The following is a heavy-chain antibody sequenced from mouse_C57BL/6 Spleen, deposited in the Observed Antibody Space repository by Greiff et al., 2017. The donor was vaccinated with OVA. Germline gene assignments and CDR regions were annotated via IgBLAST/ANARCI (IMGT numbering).Heavy chain of an antibody. CDR2: IDPSDSYT. J-gene: IGHJ1*03. D-gene: IGHD1-1*01. Sequence: VQLQQPGAELVMPGASVKLSCKASGYTFTSYWMHWVKQRPGQGLEWIGEIDPSDSYTNYNQKFKGKSTLTVDKSSSTAYMQLSSLTSEDSAVYYGERRDYASSHWCFDVWGTGTTVTVSS. V-gene: IGHV1-69*01. CDR1: GYTFTSYW. CDR3: ERRDYASSHWCFDV.